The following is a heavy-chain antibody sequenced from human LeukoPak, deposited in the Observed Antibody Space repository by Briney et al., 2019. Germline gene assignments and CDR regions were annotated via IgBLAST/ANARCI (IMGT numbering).Heavy chain of an antibody. CDR2: IYYSGST. V-gene: IGHV4-30-4*08. CDR1: GGSISSGDYY. J-gene: IGHJ3*02. CDR3: AVVPTPHYILWCSLGREAFDI. D-gene: IGHD2-21*01. Sequence: SQTLSLTCTVSGGSISSGDYYWSWIRQPPGKGLEWIGYIYYSGSTYYNPSLKSRVTISVDTSKNQFSLKLSSVTAADTAVYYCAVVPTPHYILWCSLGREAFDIWGQGTMVTVSS.